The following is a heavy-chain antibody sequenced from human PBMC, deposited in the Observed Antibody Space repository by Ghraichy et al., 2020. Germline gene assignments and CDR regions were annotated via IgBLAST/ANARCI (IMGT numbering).Heavy chain of an antibody. CDR1: GGSISSSSYY. CDR2: IYYSGST. D-gene: IGHD3-22*01. Sequence: SETLSLTCTVSGGSISSSSYYWGWIRQPPGKGLEWIGSIYYSGSTYYNPSLKSRVTISVDTSKNQFSLKLSSVTAADTAVYYCARHMKTAAYDSSGYYLGDWGQGTLVTVSS. CDR3: ARHMKTAAYDSSGYYLGD. J-gene: IGHJ4*02. V-gene: IGHV4-39*01.